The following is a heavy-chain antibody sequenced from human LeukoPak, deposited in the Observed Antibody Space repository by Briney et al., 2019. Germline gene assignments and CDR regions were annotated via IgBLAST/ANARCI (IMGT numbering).Heavy chain of an antibody. J-gene: IGHJ4*02. CDR2: IYPGDSDT. CDR1: GYSFTSYW. D-gene: IGHD3-22*01. CDR3: ARGYYYDSSGYYLKYYFDY. V-gene: IGHV5-51*01. Sequence: GESLKISCKGSGYSFTSYWIGWVRQMPGKGLEWMGIIYPGDSDTRYSPSFQGQVTISADKSISTAYLQWSSLKASDTAMYYCARGYYYDSSGYYLKYYFDYWGQGTLVTVSS.